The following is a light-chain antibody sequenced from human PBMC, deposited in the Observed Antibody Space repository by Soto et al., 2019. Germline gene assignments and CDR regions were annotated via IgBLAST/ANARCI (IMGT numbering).Light chain of an antibody. J-gene: IGKJ1*01. V-gene: IGKV1-39*01. Sequence: DIQMTQSPSSLSASVGDRVTITCRASQSISSYLNWYQQKPGKAPKLLIYAASSLQSGVPSRCSGSGSGTDFTRTISSLQPEDFATYYGQQSYSTPRTFGQGTKVEIK. CDR2: AAS. CDR1: QSISSY. CDR3: QQSYSTPRT.